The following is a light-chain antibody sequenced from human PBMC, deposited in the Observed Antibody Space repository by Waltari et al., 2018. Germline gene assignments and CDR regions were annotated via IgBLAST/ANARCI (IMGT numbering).Light chain of an antibody. Sequence: QYVLTQPPSSSATPGQRVTIPCSGSRSNIGSDSVHWYQQVPGKAPKLVIYEVTKRPSGVPDRFSGSKSGYTASLTVSGLQTEDEADYYCSSYAVSNTLFGGGTHLTVL. CDR1: RSNIGSDS. CDR3: SSYAVSNTL. CDR2: EVT. V-gene: IGLV1-44*01. J-gene: IGLJ3*02.